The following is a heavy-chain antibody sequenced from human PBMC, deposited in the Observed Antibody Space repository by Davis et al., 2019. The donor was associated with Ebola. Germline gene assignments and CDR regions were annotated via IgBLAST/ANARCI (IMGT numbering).Heavy chain of an antibody. D-gene: IGHD2-15*01. V-gene: IGHV3-30*18. CDR2: ISYDGSNK. Sequence: GESLKISCAASGFTFSSYGMHWVRQAPGKGLEWVAVISYDGSNKYYADSVKGRFTISRDNSKNTLYLQMNSLRAEDTAVYYCAKGRWSDYGGQGTLVTVSS. CDR3: AKGRWSDY. CDR1: GFTFSSYG. J-gene: IGHJ4*02.